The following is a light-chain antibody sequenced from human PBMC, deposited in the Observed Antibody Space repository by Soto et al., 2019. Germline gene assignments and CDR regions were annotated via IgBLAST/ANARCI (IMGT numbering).Light chain of an antibody. CDR3: QQYNNWPLT. V-gene: IGKV3-15*01. CDR2: GAS. J-gene: IGKJ5*01. CDR1: QSVSSN. Sequence: EIVMTQSPATLSVSPGERATLSCRASQSVSSNLAWYKQNPGQAPRILIYGASSRATGIPVRFSGSGSGTEFTLTISSLKSEDFEVYYCQQYNNWPLTVGQGTRLEIK.